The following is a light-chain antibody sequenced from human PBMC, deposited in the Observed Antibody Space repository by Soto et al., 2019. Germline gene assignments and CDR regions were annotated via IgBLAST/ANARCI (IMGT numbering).Light chain of an antibody. CDR2: TAS. V-gene: IGKV1-5*03. Sequence: DIQMTQSPSTLSASVGDRVTITCRASERISSWLAWYQQKPGQAPKLLIYTASRLESGIPSRFRGSGSGTEFTLTISSLQPDDLATYYCQHDNSDSPWSFGQGTKVEIK. J-gene: IGKJ1*01. CDR3: QHDNSDSPWS. CDR1: ERISSW.